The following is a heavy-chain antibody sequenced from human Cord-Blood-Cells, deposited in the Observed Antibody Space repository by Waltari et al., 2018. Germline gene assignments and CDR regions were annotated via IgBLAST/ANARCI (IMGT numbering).Heavy chain of an antibody. D-gene: IGHD5-18*01. J-gene: IGHJ4*02. V-gene: IGHV4-39*01. CDR2: IYYRGST. CDR1: GGSISSSSSY. Sequence: QLQLPESGPGLVKPSETLSLTCTVSGGSISSSSSYWGWIRQPPGKGLAWIGSIYYRGSTFYNPSLKSRVTISVDTSKNQFSLKLSSVTAADTAVYYCARRGYSYGYCDYWGQGTLVTVSS. CDR3: ARRGYSYGYCDY.